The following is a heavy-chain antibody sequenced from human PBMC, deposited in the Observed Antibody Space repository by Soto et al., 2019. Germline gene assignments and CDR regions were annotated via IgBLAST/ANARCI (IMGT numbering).Heavy chain of an antibody. CDR3: ARDGSGGAWGWFDP. Sequence: QVQLVESGGGVVQPGMSLRLSCAASGYTFIRYGMHWVRQAPGKGLEWLAVIWYDGSNKYYADSVKGRFTISSDNSKNTVFLQMDSLRVEDTAMYYCARDGSGGAWGWFDPWGQGTLVSVSS. CDR2: IWYDGSNK. J-gene: IGHJ5*02. CDR1: GYTFIRYG. D-gene: IGHD3-10*01. V-gene: IGHV3-33*01.